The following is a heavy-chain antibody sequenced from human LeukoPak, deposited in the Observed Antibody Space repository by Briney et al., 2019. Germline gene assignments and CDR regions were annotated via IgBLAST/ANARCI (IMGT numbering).Heavy chain of an antibody. CDR1: GGSISSSSYY. D-gene: IGHD1-26*01. V-gene: IGHV4-39*01. CDR3: ARPGSSWEQYYFDY. Sequence: PSETLSLTCTVSGGSISSSSYYWGWIHQPPGKGLEWIGSIYYSGSTYYNPSLKSRVTISVDTSKNQFSLKLSSVTAADTAVYYCARPGSSWEQYYFDYWGQGTLVTVSS. J-gene: IGHJ4*02. CDR2: IYYSGST.